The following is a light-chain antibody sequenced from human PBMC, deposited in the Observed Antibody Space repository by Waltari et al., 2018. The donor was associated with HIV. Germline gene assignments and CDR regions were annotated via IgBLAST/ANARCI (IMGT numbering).Light chain of an antibody. CDR3: QQYNNWPPWT. V-gene: IGKV3-15*01. CDR1: QSVSSN. J-gene: IGKJ1*01. Sequence: EIVMTQSPATLSVSPGERATLSCRASQSVSSNLAWYQQIPGQAPRLLIYGASTRATGLPARFSGSGSGTEFTLTISSLQSADFAVYYCQQYNNWPPWTFGQGTKVEIK. CDR2: GAS.